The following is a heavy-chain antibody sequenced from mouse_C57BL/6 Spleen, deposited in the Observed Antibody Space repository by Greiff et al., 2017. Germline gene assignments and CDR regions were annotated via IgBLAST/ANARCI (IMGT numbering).Heavy chain of an antibody. CDR2: INPSNGGT. J-gene: IGHJ4*01. D-gene: IGHD2-10*02. V-gene: IGHV1-53*01. CDR1: GYTFTSYW. CDR3: ARSGYGNYYAMDY. Sequence: QVQLQQPGTELVKPGASVKLSCKASGYTFTSYWMHWVQQRPGQGLEWIGNINPSNGGTNYNEKFKSKATLTVDKSSSTAYMQLSSLTSEDSAVYYCARSGYGNYYAMDYWGQGTSVTVSS.